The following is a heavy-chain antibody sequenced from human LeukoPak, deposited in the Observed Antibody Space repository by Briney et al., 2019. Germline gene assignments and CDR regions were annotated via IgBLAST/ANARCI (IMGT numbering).Heavy chain of an antibody. J-gene: IGHJ4*02. CDR2: IYYSGST. V-gene: IGHV4-31*03. D-gene: IGHD3-22*01. CDR3: ARDAPTYYYDSSGYRVGYFDY. CDR1: GGSISSGGYY. Sequence: SETLSLTCTVSGGSISSGGYYWSWIRQHPGKGLEWIGYIYYSGSTYYNPCLKSRVTISVDTSKNQFSLKLSSVTAADTAVYYCARDAPTYYYDSSGYRVGYFDYWGQGTLVTVSS.